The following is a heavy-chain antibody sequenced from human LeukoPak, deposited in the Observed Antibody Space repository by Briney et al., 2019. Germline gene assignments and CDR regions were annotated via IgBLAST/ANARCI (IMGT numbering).Heavy chain of an antibody. CDR1: GFTFDDYA. V-gene: IGHV3-9*01. J-gene: IGHJ4*02. CDR2: ISWNSGSI. D-gene: IGHD3-22*01. Sequence: GGSLRLSCAASGFTFDDYAMHWVRQAPGKGLEWVSGISWNSGSIGYADSVKGRFTISRDNAKNSLYLQMNSLRAEDTALYYCAKVFSDSSGYYLDYWGQGTLVTVSS. CDR3: AKVFSDSSGYYLDY.